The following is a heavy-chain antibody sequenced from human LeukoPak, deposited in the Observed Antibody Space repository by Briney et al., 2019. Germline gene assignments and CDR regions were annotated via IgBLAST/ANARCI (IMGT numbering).Heavy chain of an antibody. CDR1: GGTFSSYA. CDR3: ARLYYGSYYYYMDV. J-gene: IGHJ6*03. V-gene: IGHV1-69*06. CDR2: IIPIFGTA. Sequence: SVKVSCKASGGTFSSYAIRWVRQAPGQGLEWMGGIIPIFGTANYAQKFQGRVTSTADKSTSTAYMELSSLRSEDTAVYSCARLYYGSYYYYMDVWGKGTTVTVSS. D-gene: IGHD3-10*01.